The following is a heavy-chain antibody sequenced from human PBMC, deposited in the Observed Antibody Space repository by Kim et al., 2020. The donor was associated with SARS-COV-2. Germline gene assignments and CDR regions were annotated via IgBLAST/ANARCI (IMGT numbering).Heavy chain of an antibody. CDR1: GFTFNTFA. Sequence: GGSLRLSCAASGFTFNTFAMSWVRQAPGKGLEWVSGLLASGTTTYYADSVKGRFTISRDNSKYTLYLQMNSVRVDDTAIYYCVKLRGAQLSKCYFDYWG. CDR2: LLASGTTT. V-gene: IGHV3-23*01. CDR3: VKLRGAQLSKCYFDY. J-gene: IGHJ4*03. D-gene: IGHD1-1*01.